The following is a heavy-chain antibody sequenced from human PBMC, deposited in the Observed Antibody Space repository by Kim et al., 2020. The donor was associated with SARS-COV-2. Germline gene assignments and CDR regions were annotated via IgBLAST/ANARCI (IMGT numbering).Heavy chain of an antibody. CDR3: TAETASRNWDAASDI. Sequence: GGSLRLSCAASGFTFSTAWMNWVRQAPGKGLEWVGRIRSKIDGGRADYATPLLGRFSISRDDSTNTLYLQMNALRADDTAVYYCTAETASRNWDAASDIWGQGTVVTVSS. D-gene: IGHD7-27*01. V-gene: IGHV3-15*01. CDR1: GFTFSTAW. J-gene: IGHJ3*02. CDR2: IRSKIDGGRA.